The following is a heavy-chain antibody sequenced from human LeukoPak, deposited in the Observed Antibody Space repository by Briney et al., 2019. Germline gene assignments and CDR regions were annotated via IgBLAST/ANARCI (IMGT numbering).Heavy chain of an antibody. CDR2: IYHSGST. CDR1: GYSISSGYY. CDR3: AREHYYDSSGYIDY. D-gene: IGHD3-22*01. J-gene: IGHJ4*02. V-gene: IGHV4-38-2*02. Sequence: SETLSLTCTVSGYSISSGYYWGWIRQPPGKGLEWIGSIYHSGSTYYNPSLKSRVTISVDTSKNQFSLKLSSVTAADTAVYYCAREHYYDSSGYIDYWGQGTLVTVSS.